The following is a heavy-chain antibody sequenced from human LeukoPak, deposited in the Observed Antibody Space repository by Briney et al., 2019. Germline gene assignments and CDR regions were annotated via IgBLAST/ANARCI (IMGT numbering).Heavy chain of an antibody. CDR2: IRYDGSNK. CDR1: GFTFSSYG. V-gene: IGHV3-30*02. Sequence: GGSLRLSCAASGFTFSSYGMHWVRQAPGKGLEWVAFIRYDGSNKYYADSVKGRFTISRDNSKNTLYLQMNSLRAEDTAVYYCATPGGYCSSTSCSPHWYFDLWGRGTLVTVSS. J-gene: IGHJ2*01. D-gene: IGHD2-2*01. CDR3: ATPGGYCSSTSCSPHWYFDL.